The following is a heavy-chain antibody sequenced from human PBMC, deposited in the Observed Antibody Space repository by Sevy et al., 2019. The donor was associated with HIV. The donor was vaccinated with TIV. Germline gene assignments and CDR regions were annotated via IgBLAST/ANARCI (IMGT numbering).Heavy chain of an antibody. CDR3: ARDPNTAMATYYFDS. Sequence: GGSLRLSCAASGFMFSVYTMHWVRQAPGKGLEWMAVISYDGVSQYYADSVKGLFTISRDNSKTTLYLQMNSLRTEATAVYYCARDPNTAMATYYFDSWGQGTLVTVSS. CDR2: ISYDGVSQ. D-gene: IGHD5-18*01. CDR1: GFMFSVYT. J-gene: IGHJ4*02. V-gene: IGHV3-30*04.